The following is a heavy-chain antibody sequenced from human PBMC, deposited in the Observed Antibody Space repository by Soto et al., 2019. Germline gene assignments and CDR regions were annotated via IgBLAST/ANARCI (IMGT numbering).Heavy chain of an antibody. CDR1: GYTFTGYY. Sequence: QVQLVQSGAEVKKPGASVKVSCKASGYTFTGYYMHWVRQAPGQGLEWMGWINPNSGGTNYAQKFQGWVTTTRDTSIRTAYMELSRLRSDDTAVYYCAREDRPCSGGSCHSGFYDYWGQGTLVTVSS. J-gene: IGHJ4*02. CDR2: INPNSGGT. D-gene: IGHD2-15*01. V-gene: IGHV1-2*04. CDR3: AREDRPCSGGSCHSGFYDY.